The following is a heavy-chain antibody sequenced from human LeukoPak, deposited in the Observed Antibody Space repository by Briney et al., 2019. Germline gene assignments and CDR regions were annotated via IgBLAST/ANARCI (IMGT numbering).Heavy chain of an antibody. CDR2: ISSSSSTT. Sequence: GGSLRLSCAASGFTFSSYSMNWVRQAPGKGLEWVSYISSSSSTTYYADSVKGRFTISRDNSKNTLYVQMNSLRAEDTAVYHCAKGSSTSYYEALDYWGQGTLVTVSS. J-gene: IGHJ4*02. V-gene: IGHV3-48*01. CDR3: AKGSSTSYYEALDY. CDR1: GFTFSSYS. D-gene: IGHD2-2*01.